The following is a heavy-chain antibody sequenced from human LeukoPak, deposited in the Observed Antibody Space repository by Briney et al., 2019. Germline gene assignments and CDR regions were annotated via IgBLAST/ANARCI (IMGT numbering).Heavy chain of an antibody. CDR2: IIPIFGTA. Sequence: SVTVSCTASGGTFSSYAISWVRQAPGQGLEWMGGIIPIFGTANYAQKFQGRVTITADESTSTAYMELSSLRSEDTAVYYCARGGIARYNWFDPWGQGTLVTVSS. CDR1: GGTFSSYA. J-gene: IGHJ5*02. D-gene: IGHD1-14*01. V-gene: IGHV1-69*13. CDR3: ARGGIARYNWFDP.